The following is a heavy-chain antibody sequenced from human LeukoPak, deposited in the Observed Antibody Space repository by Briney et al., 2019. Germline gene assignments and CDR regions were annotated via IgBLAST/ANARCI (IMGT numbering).Heavy chain of an antibody. Sequence: SETLSLTCTVSGGSISSYYWSWIRQPAGKGLEWIGRIYTSGSTNYNPSLKSRVTMSVDTSKNQFSLKLSSVTAADTAVYCCARVMYSSGWYSIGWFDPWGQGTLVTVSS. J-gene: IGHJ5*02. D-gene: IGHD6-19*01. CDR1: GGSISSYY. CDR2: IYTSGST. CDR3: ARVMYSSGWYSIGWFDP. V-gene: IGHV4-4*07.